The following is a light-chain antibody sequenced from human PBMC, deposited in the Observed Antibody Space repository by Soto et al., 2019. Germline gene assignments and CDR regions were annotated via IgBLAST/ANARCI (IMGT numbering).Light chain of an antibody. CDR2: KAS. CDR1: QSISSW. J-gene: IGKJ1*01. CDR3: QQYNSYWWT. Sequence: DIQMTQSPSSLSASVGDRVTITCRASQSISSWLAWYQQKPGKAPKLLIYKASTLESGVPSNFSGSGSGTEFTLTISSLQPDDFATYYCQQYNSYWWTFGQGTKVDIK. V-gene: IGKV1-5*03.